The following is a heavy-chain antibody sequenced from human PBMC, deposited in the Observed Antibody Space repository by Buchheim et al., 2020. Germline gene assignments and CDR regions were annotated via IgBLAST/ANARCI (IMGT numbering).Heavy chain of an antibody. CDR1: GFTFSNFG. V-gene: IGHV3-30*18. Sequence: QVHLVESGGGVVQPGRALRLSCAASGFTFSNFGIHWVRQAPGRGLEWVAVISYERRKTYYADSVKGRFTISRDNSKNTVNLKMNSLRPEDTAVYYCAKEQLGMSYTLDYWGQGTL. J-gene: IGHJ4*02. D-gene: IGHD7-27*01. CDR2: ISYERRKT. CDR3: AKEQLGMSYTLDY.